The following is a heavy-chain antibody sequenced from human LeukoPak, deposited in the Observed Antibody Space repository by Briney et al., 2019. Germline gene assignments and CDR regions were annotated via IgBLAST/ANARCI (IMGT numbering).Heavy chain of an antibody. D-gene: IGHD6-19*01. Sequence: GGSLRLSCVASGFTFSSYAMHWVRQAPGKGLEWVAVISYDGSNKYYADSVKGRFTISRDNSKNTLYLQMNSLRAEDTAVYYCARDIALSSGWAPSDYWGQGTLVTVSS. J-gene: IGHJ4*02. CDR2: ISYDGSNK. CDR3: ARDIALSSGWAPSDY. V-gene: IGHV3-30-3*01. CDR1: GFTFSSYA.